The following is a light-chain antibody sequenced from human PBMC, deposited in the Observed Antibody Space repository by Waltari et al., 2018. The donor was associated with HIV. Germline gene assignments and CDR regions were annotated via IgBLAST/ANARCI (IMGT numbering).Light chain of an antibody. Sequence: QSVLAQPPSASGTPGQRVTISCSGSTSNIGGNTVSWYQQLPGTAPKLLIYSNNVRPSGVPDRLSGSTSGTSASLCISGLQSEDEADYYCAAWDDSLKGGAFGTGTKVTVL. V-gene: IGLV1-44*01. CDR3: AAWDDSLKGGA. CDR2: SNN. J-gene: IGLJ1*01. CDR1: TSNIGGNT.